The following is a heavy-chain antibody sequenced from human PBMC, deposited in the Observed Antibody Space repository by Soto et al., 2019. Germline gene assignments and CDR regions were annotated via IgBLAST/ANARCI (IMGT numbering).Heavy chain of an antibody. Sequence: EVQLVESGGGLIQPGGSLRLSCAASGFTVSSNYMSWVRQAPGKGLEWVSVIYSGGSTYYADSVKGRFTISRDNSKNTLYLHMNRLRADYTAVYYCARDYGSGIFDYWGQGTLVTVSS. V-gene: IGHV3-53*01. D-gene: IGHD3-10*01. CDR1: GFTVSSNY. CDR3: ARDYGSGIFDY. J-gene: IGHJ4*02. CDR2: IYSGGST.